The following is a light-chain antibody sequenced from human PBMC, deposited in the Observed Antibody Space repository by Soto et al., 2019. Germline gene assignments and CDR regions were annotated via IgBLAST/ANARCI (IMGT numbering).Light chain of an antibody. CDR3: QQYDTFPRT. CDR2: GAS. V-gene: IGKV3-20*01. J-gene: IGKJ1*01. CDR1: QSLSSNY. Sequence: ESVLTQSPGTLSLSPGDRATVSCRASQSLSSNYLAWYQQKPGQAPKLLIYGASRRATDIPDRFSGSGSGTDFALTITRLEPADFAVYFCQQYDTFPRTFGQGTKVEIQ.